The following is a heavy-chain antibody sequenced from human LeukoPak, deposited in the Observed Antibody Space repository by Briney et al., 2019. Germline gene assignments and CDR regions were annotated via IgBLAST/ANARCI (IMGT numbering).Heavy chain of an antibody. J-gene: IGHJ4*02. Sequence: PGRSLRLSCAASGFTFSSYGMHWVRQAPVKGLEWVAVIWYDGSNKYYADSVKGRFTISRDNSKNTLYLQMNGLRAEDTTVYYCARAPPKVTRRIDYWGQGTLVTVSS. V-gene: IGHV3-33*01. CDR3: ARAPPKVTRRIDY. CDR1: GFTFSSYG. CDR2: IWYDGSNK. D-gene: IGHD4-17*01.